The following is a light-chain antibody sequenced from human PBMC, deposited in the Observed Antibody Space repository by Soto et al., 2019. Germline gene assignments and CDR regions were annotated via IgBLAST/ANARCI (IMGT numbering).Light chain of an antibody. V-gene: IGKV1-5*01. CDR1: QSIRGW. J-gene: IGKJ4*01. CDR2: DAF. CDR3: LHYSDYPLT. Sequence: DIQMTQSPSTLSASVGDRVTITCRASQSIRGWLAWHQQKPGKAPKLLIFDAFRLKSGVPSRFSGSGSGAELTLTIISLQPDDFATYYCLHYSDYPLTFGGGTKVEIK.